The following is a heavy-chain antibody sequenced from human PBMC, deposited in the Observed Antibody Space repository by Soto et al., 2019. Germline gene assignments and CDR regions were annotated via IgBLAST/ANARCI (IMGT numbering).Heavy chain of an antibody. CDR3: AIGTYSYDSLGYDATFEI. D-gene: IGHD3-22*01. Sequence: SVKVSCKASGGTFSSYAFNWVRQAPGQGLEWMGGIIPIFATASNAQKFQGRVTITADESTSTAYMELSRLRSADTAVYYCAIGTYSYDSLGYDATFEIWGQGTRVTVSS. CDR2: IIPIFATA. J-gene: IGHJ3*02. V-gene: IGHV1-69*13. CDR1: GGTFSSYA.